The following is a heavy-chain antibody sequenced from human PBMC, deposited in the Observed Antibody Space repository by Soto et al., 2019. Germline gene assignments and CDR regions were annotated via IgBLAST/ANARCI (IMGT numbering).Heavy chain of an antibody. CDR3: ARVWIAANGMDV. D-gene: IGHD5-12*01. V-gene: IGHV3-74*01. J-gene: IGHJ6*02. CDR2: INSDGSST. Sequence: EVQLVESGGRLVQPGGSLRLSCAASGFTFSSYWMHWVRQAPGKGLVWVSRINSDGSSTSYADSVKGRFTISRDNAKNTLYLQINSLRAEDTAVYYCARVWIAANGMDVWGQGTTVTVSS. CDR1: GFTFSSYW.